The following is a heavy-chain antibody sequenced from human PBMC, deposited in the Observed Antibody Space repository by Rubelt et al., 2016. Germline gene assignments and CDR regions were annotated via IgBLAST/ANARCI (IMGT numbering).Heavy chain of an antibody. D-gene: IGHD2-21*02. CDR3: ARVHLVTASEYFQH. Sequence: EVQLVESGGGLVQPGGSLRLSCAASGFTFSNYAMSWVRQAPGKGLEWVSSISGSGGSTYYAESVKGRFTISRNNSKDTLYRQMNSRRAEDTAVYDCARVHLVTASEYFQHWGQGTLVTVSS. J-gene: IGHJ1*01. V-gene: IGHV3-23*04. CDR2: ISGSGGST. CDR1: GFTFSNYA.